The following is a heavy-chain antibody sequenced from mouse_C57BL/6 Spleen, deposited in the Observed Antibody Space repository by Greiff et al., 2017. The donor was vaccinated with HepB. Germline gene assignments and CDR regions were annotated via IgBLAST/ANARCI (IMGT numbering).Heavy chain of an antibody. J-gene: IGHJ4*01. CDR3: ARGRAYYDYEVYAMDY. D-gene: IGHD2-4*01. CDR2: IDPSDSET. Sequence: VQLQQSGAELVRPGSSVKLSCKASGYTFTSYWMHWVKQRPIQGLEWIGNIDPSDSETHYNQKFKDKATLTVDKSSSTAYMQLSSLTSEDSAVYYCARGRAYYDYEVYAMDYWGRGTSVTVSS. V-gene: IGHV1-52*01. CDR1: GYTFTSYW.